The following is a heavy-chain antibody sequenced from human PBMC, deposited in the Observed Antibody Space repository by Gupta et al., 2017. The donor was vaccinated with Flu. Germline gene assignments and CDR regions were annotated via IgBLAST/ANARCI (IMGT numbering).Heavy chain of an antibody. CDR3: AREFPCGGDCYVLDS. V-gene: IGHV1-69*01. Sequence: QVQLVQSGAEVKEPGSSVKVSCKASGDTFNSDSITWVRQAPGQGLEWMGAILPIIAATNYAQKFQGRVTITADESTRTAYMEVTSLRSDDTAVYYCAREFPCGGDCYVLDSWGQGTLVSVYS. CDR2: ILPIIAAT. D-gene: IGHD2-21*02. CDR1: GDTFNSDS. J-gene: IGHJ4*02.